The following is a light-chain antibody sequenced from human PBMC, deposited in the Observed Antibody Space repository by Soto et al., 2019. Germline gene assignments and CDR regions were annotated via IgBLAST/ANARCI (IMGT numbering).Light chain of an antibody. J-gene: IGLJ3*02. Sequence: QAVVTQSSSASASLGSSVKLTCTLSSGHSSYIIAWHQQQPGKAPRYLMKLEGSGSYNKGSGVPDRFSGSSSGADRYLTISHLQFEDEADYYCETWDSNSLVFGGGTKLTVL. V-gene: IGLV4-60*02. CDR2: LEGSGSY. CDR1: SGHSSYI. CDR3: ETWDSNSLV.